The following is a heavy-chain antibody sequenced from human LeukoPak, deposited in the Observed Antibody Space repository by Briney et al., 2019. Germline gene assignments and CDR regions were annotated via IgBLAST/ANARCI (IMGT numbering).Heavy chain of an antibody. J-gene: IGHJ6*03. CDR3: ARTNGERITIFGVVTSYYYYMDV. CDR2: INPNSGGT. CDR1: GYTFTGYY. D-gene: IGHD3-3*01. V-gene: IGHV1-2*02. Sequence: GASVKVSCKASGYTFTGYYMHWVRQAPGQGLEWMGWINPNSGGTNYAQKSQGRVTMTRDTSISTAYMELSRLRSDDTAVYYCARTNGERITIFGVVTSYYYYMDVWGKGTTVTVSS.